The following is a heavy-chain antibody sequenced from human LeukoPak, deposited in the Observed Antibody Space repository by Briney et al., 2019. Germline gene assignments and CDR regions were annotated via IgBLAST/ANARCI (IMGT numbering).Heavy chain of an antibody. CDR2: INAGNGNT. D-gene: IGHD4-17*01. V-gene: IGHV1-3*01. CDR3: ARDETMGTVTTDYYYYGMDV. J-gene: IGHJ6*02. Sequence: ASVKVSCKASGYTFTSYAMHWVRQAPGQRLEWMGWINAGNGNTKYSQKFQGRVTITRDTSASTAYMELSSLRSEDTAVYYCARDETMGTVTTDYYYYGMDVWGQGTTVTVSS. CDR1: GYTFTSYA.